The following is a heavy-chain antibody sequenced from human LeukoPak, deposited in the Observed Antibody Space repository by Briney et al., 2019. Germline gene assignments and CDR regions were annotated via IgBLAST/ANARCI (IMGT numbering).Heavy chain of an antibody. Sequence: SETLSLTCTVSGGSISSYYWSWIRQPPGKGLEWIGYIYYSGSTNYTPSLKSRVTISVDTSKNQFSLKLSSVTAADTAVYYCARHRRQQLVPFDYWGQGTLVTVSS. V-gene: IGHV4-59*08. CDR3: ARHRRQQLVPFDY. CDR2: IYYSGST. J-gene: IGHJ4*02. CDR1: GGSISSYY. D-gene: IGHD6-13*01.